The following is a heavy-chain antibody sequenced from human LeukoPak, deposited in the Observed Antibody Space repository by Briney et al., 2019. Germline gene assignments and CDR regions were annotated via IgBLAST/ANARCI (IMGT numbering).Heavy chain of an antibody. CDR2: ISGDGGRT. J-gene: IGHJ4*02. CDR3: AKGRWDIPSSIDY. CDR1: GFTFNSYA. V-gene: IGHV3-23*01. Sequence: GGSLRLSCATSGFTFNSYAMNWVRQAPGKGLEWVSVISGDGGRTYYADSAKGRFTISRDNSKSTLYLEMNSLRTEDTAVYYCAKGRWDIPSSIDYWGQGTRVTVCS. D-gene: IGHD5-12*01.